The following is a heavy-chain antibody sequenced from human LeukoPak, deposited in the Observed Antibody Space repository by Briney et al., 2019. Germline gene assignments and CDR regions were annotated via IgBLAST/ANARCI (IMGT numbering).Heavy chain of an antibody. Sequence: ASVKVSCKTSGYTFSGHYMHWVRQAPGQGLEWMGWISAYNGNTNYAQKLQGRVTMTTDTSTSTAYMDLRSLRSDDTAVYYCARDQAATNTQVRFCLDWGQGTLVTVSS. CDR1: GYTFSGHY. D-gene: IGHD3-9*01. CDR2: ISAYNGNT. CDR3: ARDQAATNTQVRFCLD. J-gene: IGHJ4*02. V-gene: IGHV1-18*04.